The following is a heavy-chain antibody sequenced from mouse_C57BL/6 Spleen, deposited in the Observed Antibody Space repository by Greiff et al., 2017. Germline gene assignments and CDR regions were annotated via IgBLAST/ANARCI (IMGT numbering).Heavy chain of an antibody. J-gene: IGHJ2*01. Sequence: EVQLQQSGPELVKPGASVKISCKASGYTFTDYYMNWVKQSHGKSLEWIGDINPNNGGTSYNQKFKGKATLTVDKSSSTAYMELRSLTSEDSAVYYCARDDGSPDYWGQGTTLTVSS. CDR3: ARDDGSPDY. CDR1: GYTFTDYY. D-gene: IGHD1-1*01. V-gene: IGHV1-26*01. CDR2: INPNNGGT.